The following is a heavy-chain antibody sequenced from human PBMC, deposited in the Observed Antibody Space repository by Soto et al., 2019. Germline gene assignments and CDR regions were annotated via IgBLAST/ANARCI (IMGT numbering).Heavy chain of an antibody. J-gene: IGHJ4*02. V-gene: IGHV4-59*08. CDR1: GGSISSYY. D-gene: IGHD3-3*01. CDR2: IYYSGST. CDR3: ARHDAISDYFDY. Sequence: SSETLSLTCTVSGGSISSYYWSWIRQPPGKGLEWIGYIYYSGSTNYNPSLKSRVTISVDTSKNQFSLKLSSVTAADTAVYYCARHDAISDYFDYWGQGTLVTVSS.